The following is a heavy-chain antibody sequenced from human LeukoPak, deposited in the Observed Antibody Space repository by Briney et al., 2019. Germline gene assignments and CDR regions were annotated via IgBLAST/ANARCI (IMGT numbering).Heavy chain of an antibody. J-gene: IGHJ6*03. CDR2: IYHSGST. D-gene: IGHD3-22*01. V-gene: IGHV4-38-2*02. Sequence: SETLSLTCTLSGYSISSAYYWGGIRQPPGKGLEWIGSIYHSGSTYYNPSLKSRVAISIDTSKNQFSLKLSSVTAADTAVYYFARETYYYDSSGLPHYYMDVWGKGTTVTVSS. CDR1: GYSISSAYY. CDR3: ARETYYYDSSGLPHYYMDV.